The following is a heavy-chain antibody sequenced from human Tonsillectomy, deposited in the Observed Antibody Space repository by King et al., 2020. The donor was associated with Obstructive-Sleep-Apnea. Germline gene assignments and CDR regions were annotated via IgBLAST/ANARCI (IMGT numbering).Heavy chain of an antibody. Sequence: VQLVESGGGVVQPGRSLRLSCAASGFTFSSYAMHWVRQAPGKGLEWVAVISYDGSNKYYADSVKGRFTISRDNSKNTLYLQMNSLRAEDTAVYYCARAIXTFXYYXXGMXVWGQGTXVXVS. D-gene: IGHD2-21*02. CDR2: ISYDGSNK. CDR1: GFTFSSYA. J-gene: IGHJ6*02. V-gene: IGHV3-30-3*01. CDR3: ARAIXTFXYYXXGMXV.